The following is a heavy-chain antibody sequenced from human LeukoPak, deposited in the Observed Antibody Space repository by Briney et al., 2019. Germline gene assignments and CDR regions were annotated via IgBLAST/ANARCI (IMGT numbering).Heavy chain of an antibody. D-gene: IGHD2-15*01. CDR2: INSDGSSR. J-gene: IGHJ4*02. CDR3: AREVCIGGSCSVFDY. CDR1: GFTFSSYW. V-gene: IGHV3-74*01. Sequence: PGGSLRLSCAASGFTFSSYWMHWVRQAPGKGLVWVSRINSDGSSRTYADSVKGRSTISRDNAKNTLSLQMNSLRTEDTAVYYCAREVCIGGSCSVFDYWGQGTLVTVSS.